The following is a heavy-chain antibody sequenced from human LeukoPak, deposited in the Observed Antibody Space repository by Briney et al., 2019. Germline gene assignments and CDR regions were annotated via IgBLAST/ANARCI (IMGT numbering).Heavy chain of an antibody. CDR3: ARRSSGYYLGFDY. CDR1: GDSISSSSYY. CDR2: IYYSGST. Sequence: SETLSLSCTVSGDSISSSSYYWGWIRQPPGKGLEWIRSIYYSGSTYYNPSLKSRVTISVDTSKNQFSLRLISATAADTAVYYCARRSSGYYLGFDYWGQGTLVTVSS. J-gene: IGHJ4*02. D-gene: IGHD3-22*01. V-gene: IGHV4-39*01.